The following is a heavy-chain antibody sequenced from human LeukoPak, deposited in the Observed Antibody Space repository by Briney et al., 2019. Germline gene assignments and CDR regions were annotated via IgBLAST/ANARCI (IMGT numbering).Heavy chain of an antibody. Sequence: PGGSLRLSCAASAFTFSSYAMSWVRQAPGKGLEWVSAISGSGGSTYYADSVKGRFTISRDNSKNTLYLQMNSLRAEDTAVYYCAKSYSSGWRGLDYWGQGTLVTVSS. V-gene: IGHV3-23*01. CDR2: ISGSGGST. CDR1: AFTFSSYA. J-gene: IGHJ4*02. CDR3: AKSYSSGWRGLDY. D-gene: IGHD6-19*01.